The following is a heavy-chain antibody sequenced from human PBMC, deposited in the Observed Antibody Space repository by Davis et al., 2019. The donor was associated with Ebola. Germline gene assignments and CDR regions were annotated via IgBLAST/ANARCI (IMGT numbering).Heavy chain of an antibody. D-gene: IGHD3-3*01. CDR2: INHSGST. CDR1: GGSFSGYY. CDR3: ARGSTIFGVVILLDYYYYGMDV. J-gene: IGHJ6*04. V-gene: IGHV4-34*01. Sequence: SETLSLTCAVYGGSFSGYYWSWIRQPPGKGLEWIGEINHSGSTTYNPSLKSRVTISVDTSKNQFSLKLSSVTAADTAVYYCARGSTIFGVVILLDYYYYGMDVWGKGTTVTVSS.